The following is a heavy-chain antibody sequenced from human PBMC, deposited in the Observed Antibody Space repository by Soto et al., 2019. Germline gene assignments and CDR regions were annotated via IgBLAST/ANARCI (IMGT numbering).Heavy chain of an antibody. Sequence: GGSLRLSCAASGFTFSSYSMNWVRQAPGKGLEWVSSISSSSSYIYYADSVKGRFTISRDNAKNSLYLQMNSLRAEDTAVYYCARVLGQPTAMVDYWGQGTLVTVSS. V-gene: IGHV3-21*01. D-gene: IGHD5-18*01. J-gene: IGHJ4*02. CDR3: ARVLGQPTAMVDY. CDR1: GFTFSSYS. CDR2: ISSSSSYI.